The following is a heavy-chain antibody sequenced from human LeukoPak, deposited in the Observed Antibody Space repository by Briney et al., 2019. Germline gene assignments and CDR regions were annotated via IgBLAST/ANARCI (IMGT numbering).Heavy chain of an antibody. CDR3: ASSGYSGYDWSFDY. D-gene: IGHD5-12*01. Sequence: SETLSLTCAVSGVSISSGGYSWSWIRQPPGKGLEWIGYIYHSGSTYYNPSLKSRVTISVDRSKNQFSLKLSSVTAADTAVYYCASSGYSGYDWSFDYWGQGTLVTVSS. CDR2: IYHSGST. V-gene: IGHV4-30-2*01. CDR1: GVSISSGGYS. J-gene: IGHJ4*02.